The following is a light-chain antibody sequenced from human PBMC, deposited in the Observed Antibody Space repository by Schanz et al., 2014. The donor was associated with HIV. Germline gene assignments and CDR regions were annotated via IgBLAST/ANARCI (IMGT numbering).Light chain of an antibody. V-gene: IGLV2-14*03. Sequence: QSALTQPASVSGSPGQSITISCTGTSSDIGGYNFVSWYRQHPGKAPQLMIYDVSHRPSGISSRFSGSKSGNTASLTVSGLQAEDEADYYCSSYSTTSTIIFGGGTKLTVL. CDR3: SSYSTTSTII. CDR1: SSDIGGYNF. J-gene: IGLJ2*01. CDR2: DVS.